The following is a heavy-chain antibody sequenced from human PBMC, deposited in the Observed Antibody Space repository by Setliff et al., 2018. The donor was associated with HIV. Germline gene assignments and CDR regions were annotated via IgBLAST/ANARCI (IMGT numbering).Heavy chain of an antibody. CDR2: INYHGSDI. Sequence: HPGGSLRLSCVGSGSTFSNHWMQWVRQAPGKGLVWVSRINYHGSDISYADSVKGRFTISRDNAKNTVYLQMNNLRDEDTAVYFCANIRLGSWGQGTLVTVSS. D-gene: IGHD2-2*02. V-gene: IGHV3-74*01. CDR1: GSTFSNHW. J-gene: IGHJ5*02. CDR3: ANIRLGS.